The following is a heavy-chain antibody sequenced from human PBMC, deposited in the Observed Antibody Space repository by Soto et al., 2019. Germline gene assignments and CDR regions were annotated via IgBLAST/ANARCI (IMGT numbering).Heavy chain of an antibody. D-gene: IGHD3-10*01. J-gene: IGHJ4*02. CDR2: MIPIFGTA. CDR1: GGTFSSYA. V-gene: IGHV1-69*13. CDR3: AKDTMVRGVIIEHRFDY. Sequence: SVKVSCKASGGTFSSYAISWVRQAPGQGLEWMGGMIPIFGTANYAQKFQGRVTITADESTSTAYMELSSLRSEDTAVYYCAKDTMVRGVIIEHRFDYWGQGTLVTVSS.